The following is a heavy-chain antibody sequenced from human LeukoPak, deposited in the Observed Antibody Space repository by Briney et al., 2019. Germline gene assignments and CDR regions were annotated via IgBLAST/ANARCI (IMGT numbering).Heavy chain of an antibody. CDR3: ARQGRSPNLYYYYYYMDV. J-gene: IGHJ6*03. CDR1: GGSISSSPYY. V-gene: IGHV4-39*01. CDR2: INHSGST. Sequence: SETLSLTCTVSGGSISSSPYYWGWIRQPPGKGLEWIGEINHSGSTNYNPSLKSRVTISVDTSKNQFSLKLSSVTAADTAVYYCARQGRSPNLYYYYYYMDVWGKGTTVTVSS.